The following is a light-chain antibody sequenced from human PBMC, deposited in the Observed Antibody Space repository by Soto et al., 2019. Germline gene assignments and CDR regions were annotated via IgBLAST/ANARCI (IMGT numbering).Light chain of an antibody. CDR3: QQYNSYPSH. CDR2: DAS. CDR1: QSVGSW. V-gene: IGKV1-5*01. Sequence: DLRMAQSPSTLSASVGDRVTITCRASQSVGSWLAWYQQKPGKAPKLLIYDASSLQSGVPSRFSGSGSGTEFTLTISSLQPDDFATYYCQQYNSYPSHFGGGTKVEI. J-gene: IGKJ4*01.